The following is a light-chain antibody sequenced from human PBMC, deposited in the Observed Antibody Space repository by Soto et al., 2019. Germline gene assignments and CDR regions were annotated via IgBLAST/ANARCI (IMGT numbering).Light chain of an antibody. V-gene: IGLV1-36*01. Sequence: QSALTQPPSVSEAPRQRVTISCSGSSSNIGNNAVNWYQQLPGKAPKLLMFYDNLLPSGVSDRFSGSKSGTSASLAISGLQSEDEADYYCAAWDDSLNGYGFGTGTKVTVL. CDR2: YDN. J-gene: IGLJ1*01. CDR3: AAWDDSLNGYG. CDR1: SSNIGNNA.